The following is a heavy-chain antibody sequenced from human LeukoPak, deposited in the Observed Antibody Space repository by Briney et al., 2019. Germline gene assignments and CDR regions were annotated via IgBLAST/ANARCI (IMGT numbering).Heavy chain of an antibody. D-gene: IGHD3-3*01. Sequence: PSETLSLTCAVYGGSFSGYYWSWIRQPPGKGLEWIGYIYYSGSTNYNPSLKSRVTISVDTSKNQFSLKLSSVTAADTAVYYCARATISDYYYYMDVWGEGTTVTVSS. CDR1: GGSFSGYY. V-gene: IGHV4-59*01. CDR2: IYYSGST. CDR3: ARATISDYYYYMDV. J-gene: IGHJ6*03.